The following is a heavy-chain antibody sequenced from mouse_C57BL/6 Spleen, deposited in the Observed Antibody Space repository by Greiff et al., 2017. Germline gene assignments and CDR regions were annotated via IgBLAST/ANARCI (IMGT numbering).Heavy chain of an antibody. V-gene: IGHV1-64*01. J-gene: IGHJ3*01. CDR2: IHPNSGST. CDR3: AGRDSSGYGFAY. D-gene: IGHD3-2*02. CDR1: GYTFTSYW. Sequence: QVQLQQSGAELVKPGASVKLSCKASGYTFTSYWMHWVKQRPGQGLEWIGMIHPNSGSTNYNEKFKSKATLTVDKSSSTAYMQLSSLTSEDSAVXYCAGRDSSGYGFAYWGQGTLVTVSA.